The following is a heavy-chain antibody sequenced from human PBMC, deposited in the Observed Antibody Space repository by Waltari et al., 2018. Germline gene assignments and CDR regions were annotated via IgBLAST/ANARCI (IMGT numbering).Heavy chain of an antibody. Sequence: EVQLVESGGGLVQPGGSLRLSFAASGFPFSSYAMSWLRQAPGKGLEWVSAISGSGGSTYYADSVKGRFTISRDNSKNTLYLQMNSLRAEDTAVYYCAKDGFYGDYPENYFDYWGQGTLVTVSS. CDR3: AKDGFYGDYPENYFDY. CDR1: GFPFSSYA. CDR2: ISGSGGST. V-gene: IGHV3-23*04. J-gene: IGHJ4*02. D-gene: IGHD4-17*01.